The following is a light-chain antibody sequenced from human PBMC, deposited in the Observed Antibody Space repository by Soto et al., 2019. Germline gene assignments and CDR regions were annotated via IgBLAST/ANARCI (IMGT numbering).Light chain of an antibody. V-gene: IGKV1-9*01. CDR3: QQFNSYPLLFT. CDR2: ATS. Sequence: DIRLTQSPSFLSASVGDRVTITCRASQGINSYLAWYQQTPGKAPKLLIYATSTLQTGVPSRFSGSGSGTEFTLTISSLQPEDFATYYCQQFNSYPLLFTFGPGTRVEIK. J-gene: IGKJ3*01. CDR1: QGINSY.